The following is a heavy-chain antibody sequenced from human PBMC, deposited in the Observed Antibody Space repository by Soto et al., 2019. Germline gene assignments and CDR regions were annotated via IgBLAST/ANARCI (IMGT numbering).Heavy chain of an antibody. CDR1: GGTFSSYT. V-gene: IGHV1-69*02. CDR2: IIPILGIA. D-gene: IGHD2-21*01. J-gene: IGHJ2*01. CDR3: ARGNLVGGGDSPYGYFDL. Sequence: QVQLVQSGAEVKKPGSSVKVSCKASGGTFSSYTISWVRQAPGQGLEWMGRIIPILGIANYAQKFQGRVTITADKSTSTAYMELSSLRSEDTAVYYCARGNLVGGGDSPYGYFDLWGRGTLVTVSS.